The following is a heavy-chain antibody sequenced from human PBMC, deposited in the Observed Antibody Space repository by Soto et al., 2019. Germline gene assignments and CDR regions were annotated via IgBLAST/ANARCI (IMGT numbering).Heavy chain of an antibody. V-gene: IGHV4-59*01. CDR2: IYYSGST. CDR1: GGSISSYY. Sequence: PSETLSLTCTVSGGSISSYYWSWIRQPPGKGLEWIGYIYYSGSTNYNPSLKSRVTISVDTSKNQFSLKLSSVTAADTAVYYCARGFRPYYYVSSGYFFDYWGQGTLVTVSS. D-gene: IGHD3-22*01. CDR3: ARGFRPYYYVSSGYFFDY. J-gene: IGHJ4*02.